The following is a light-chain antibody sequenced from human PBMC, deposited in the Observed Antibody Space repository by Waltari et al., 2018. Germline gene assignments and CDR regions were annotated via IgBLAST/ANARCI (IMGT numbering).Light chain of an antibody. Sequence: QSVLTQPPSASGTPGQRVTISCSGSSSNIGSNIVNWYQQLPGTAPKLLIYSNDQLPSGGPDRFAGSKSGTSAYLAISGLHSEDEAEYYCAAWDDSLLGVFGGGTKLTVL. CDR1: SSNIGSNI. J-gene: IGLJ3*02. CDR2: SND. CDR3: AAWDDSLLGV. V-gene: IGLV1-44*01.